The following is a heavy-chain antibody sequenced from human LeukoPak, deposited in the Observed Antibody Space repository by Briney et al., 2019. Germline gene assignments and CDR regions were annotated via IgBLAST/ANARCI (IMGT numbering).Heavy chain of an antibody. Sequence: SETLSLTCTVSGGSISSSSYYWGWIRQPPGKGLEWIGSIYSSGTTYYNPSLKNRVTISVDTSEDQFSLKLSSVTAADTAVYYCARGDYYFDLWGQGTLVTVS. V-gene: IGHV4-39*01. J-gene: IGHJ4*02. CDR3: ARGDYYFDL. D-gene: IGHD2-21*02. CDR1: GGSISSSSYY. CDR2: IYSSGTT.